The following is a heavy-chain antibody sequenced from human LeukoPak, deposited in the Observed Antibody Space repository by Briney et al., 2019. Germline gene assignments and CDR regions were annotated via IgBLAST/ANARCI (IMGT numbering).Heavy chain of an antibody. Sequence: PSETLSLTCTVSGGSISSYYWSWIRQPAGKGLEWIGRIYTSGTTNYNPSPKSRVTMSVDTSKNQFSLKLSSVTAADTAVYYCARDPNGPERSEVHITIFGVVTSERGYFDYWGQGTLVTVSS. CDR1: GGSISSYY. D-gene: IGHD3-3*01. J-gene: IGHJ4*02. CDR2: IYTSGTT. CDR3: ARDPNGPERSEVHITIFGVVTSERGYFDY. V-gene: IGHV4-4*07.